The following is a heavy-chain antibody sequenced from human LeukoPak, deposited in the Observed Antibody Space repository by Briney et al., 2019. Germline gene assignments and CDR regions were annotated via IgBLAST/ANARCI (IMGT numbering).Heavy chain of an antibody. J-gene: IGHJ6*03. CDR3: ARDSSTGWPYYYYCMDV. Sequence: GGPLRLSCAASGFTFSIYWMSWVRQAPGKGLEWVATIKQDGSEKYYVDSVTGRFTISRDNAKNSLYLQMNSLRAEDTAVYYCARDSSTGWPYYYYCMDVWGKGTTVTVSS. CDR1: GFTFSIYW. V-gene: IGHV3-7*01. CDR2: IKQDGSEK. D-gene: IGHD6-19*01.